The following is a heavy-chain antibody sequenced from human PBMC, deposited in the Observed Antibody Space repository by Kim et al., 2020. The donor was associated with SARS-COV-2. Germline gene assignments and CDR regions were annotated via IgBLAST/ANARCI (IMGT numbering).Heavy chain of an antibody. D-gene: IGHD2-15*01. CDR2: INYRGRS. Sequence: SETLSLTCSVSGFSLSSGGYYWSWIRQTPGKGLEWMGYINYRGRSFYNPSLNRRVSISLDTSKNSFSLRLTSMTDADTAVYYCVRGGGSVVTPDLWGQGTLVTVSS. J-gene: IGHJ4*02. CDR1: GFSLSSGGYY. V-gene: IGHV4-30-4*01. CDR3: VRGGGSVVTPDL.